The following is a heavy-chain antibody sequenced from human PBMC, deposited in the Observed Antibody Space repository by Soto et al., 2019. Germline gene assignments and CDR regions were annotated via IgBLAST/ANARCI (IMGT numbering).Heavy chain of an antibody. Sequence: ASVKVSCKASGYTFTGYYMHWVRQAPGQGLEWMGWINPNSGGTNYAQKFQGRVTMTRDTSISTAYMELSRLRSDDTAVYYCARRGVGGSGWTSDAFDIWGQGTMVTVSS. J-gene: IGHJ3*02. CDR3: ARRGVGGSGWTSDAFDI. CDR1: GYTFTGYY. CDR2: INPNSGGT. D-gene: IGHD6-19*01. V-gene: IGHV1-2*02.